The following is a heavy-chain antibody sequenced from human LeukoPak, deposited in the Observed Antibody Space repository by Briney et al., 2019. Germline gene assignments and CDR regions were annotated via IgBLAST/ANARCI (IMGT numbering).Heavy chain of an antibody. Sequence: GGSLRLSCAASGFTFSSCAMSWVRQAPGKGLEWVSTITGGGGTTYCADSVKGRFTISRDTSKNTLFLQMNSLRAEDTAVYYCARMREYRGNSYPNFDYWGQGTLVTVSS. CDR2: ITGGGGTT. J-gene: IGHJ4*02. CDR3: ARMREYRGNSYPNFDY. V-gene: IGHV3-23*01. D-gene: IGHD1-26*01. CDR1: GFTFSSCA.